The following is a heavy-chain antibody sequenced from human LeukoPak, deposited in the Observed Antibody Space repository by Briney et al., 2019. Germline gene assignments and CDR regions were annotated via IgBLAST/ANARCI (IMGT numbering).Heavy chain of an antibody. J-gene: IGHJ4*02. D-gene: IGHD5-12*01. V-gene: IGHV3-23*01. CDR2: IIASSGST. CDR1: GFSFNNYA. Sequence: GGSLRLSCAASGFSFNNYAMSWVRQAPGKGLEWVALIIASSGSTLYADSVKGRFTISRDNSKNMVYLQMNSLRAEDTAVYYCAKGAYDYIEIAYFDYWGQGTLVTVSS. CDR3: AKGAYDYIEIAYFDY.